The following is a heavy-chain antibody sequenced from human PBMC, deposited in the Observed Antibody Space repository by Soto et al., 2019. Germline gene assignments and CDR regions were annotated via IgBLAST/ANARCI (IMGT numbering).Heavy chain of an antibody. CDR1: GGSISSGDYY. D-gene: IGHD2-8*01. CDR2: IYYSVST. J-gene: IGHJ4*02. Sequence: SETLSLTCTVSGGSISSGDYYWSWIRQPPGKGLEWIGYIYYSVSTYYNPSLKSRVTISVDTSKNQFSLKLSSVTAADTAVYYCARAVPDGTNGVCYGEFDYWGQGTLVTVSS. V-gene: IGHV4-30-4*01. CDR3: ARAVPDGTNGVCYGEFDY.